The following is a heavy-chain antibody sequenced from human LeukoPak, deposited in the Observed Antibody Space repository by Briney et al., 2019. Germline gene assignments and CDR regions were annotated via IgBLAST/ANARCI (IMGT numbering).Heavy chain of an antibody. CDR2: LSRRSTYI. CDR3: ARAQVVYNWFDP. J-gene: IGHJ5*02. V-gene: IGHV3-21*01. D-gene: IGHD2-15*01. CDR1: GFTLSKYT. Sequence: GGSLRLSCAPSGFTLSKYTINCVPEPPRRGLEWGSSLSRRSTYIYYADSERGRFTIPKDNAKNSLYLQMDSLRAEDTAVYYCARAQVVYNWFDPWGQGTLVTVSS.